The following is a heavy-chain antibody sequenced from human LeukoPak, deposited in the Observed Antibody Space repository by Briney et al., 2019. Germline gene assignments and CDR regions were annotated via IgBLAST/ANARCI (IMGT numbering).Heavy chain of an antibody. V-gene: IGHV3-23*01. CDR2: ISGRGGVT. CDR3: AKGRVVWFGELFDY. Sequence: PGGSLRLSCAASGFPFSSYAMSWVRQAPGKGLEWVSAISGRGGVTYYADSVKGRFTIPRDDSKNTLYLQMNSLRAEDTAVYYCAKGRVVWFGELFDYWGQGTLVTVSS. CDR1: GFPFSSYA. D-gene: IGHD3-10*01. J-gene: IGHJ4*02.